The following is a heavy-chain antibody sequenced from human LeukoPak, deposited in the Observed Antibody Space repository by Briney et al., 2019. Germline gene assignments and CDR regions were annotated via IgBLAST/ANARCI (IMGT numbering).Heavy chain of an antibody. CDR1: GFTFSNYD. V-gene: IGHV3-23*02. CDR3: AKAWEYQLFSNFCDP. D-gene: IGHD2-2*01. Sequence: GGSLRLSCAASGFTFSNYDMSWVRQAPGKGLEWGSGISGSGGSTYSGDSVTGRFIISRENSKHMLYLQMNSLRAEDTAIYFCAKAWEYQLFSNFCDPWGQGTLVTVSS. J-gene: IGHJ5*02. CDR2: ISGSGGST.